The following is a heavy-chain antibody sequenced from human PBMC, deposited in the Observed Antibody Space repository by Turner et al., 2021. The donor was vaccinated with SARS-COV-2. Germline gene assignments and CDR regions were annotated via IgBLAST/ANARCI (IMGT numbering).Heavy chain of an antibody. CDR3: VKGSY. V-gene: IGHV3-64D*06. CDR2: TSSNGGST. Sequence: EVQLVESGGRLVQPGGSLRLSCSASGFTFSSYAMHWVRQSTGKGLEYVSATSSNGGSTYYADSVKGRFTNSKDNSKNTLYLKMRSLTNEDTDVYYCVKGSYWGQGTLVTVSS. CDR1: GFTFSSYA. J-gene: IGHJ4*02.